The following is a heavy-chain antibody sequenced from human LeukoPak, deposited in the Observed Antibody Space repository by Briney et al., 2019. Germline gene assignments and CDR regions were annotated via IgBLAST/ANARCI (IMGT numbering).Heavy chain of an antibody. CDR2: ISAYNGNT. CDR1: GYTFTSYG. CDR3: ARSREFSWPTSFDY. J-gene: IGHJ4*02. D-gene: IGHD6-13*01. Sequence: ASVKVSCKASGYTFTSYGISWVRQAPGQGLEWMGWISAYNGNTNYAQKLQGRVTMTTDTSTSTAYMELRSLRSDDTAVYYCARSREFSWPTSFDYWGQGTLVTVSS. V-gene: IGHV1-18*04.